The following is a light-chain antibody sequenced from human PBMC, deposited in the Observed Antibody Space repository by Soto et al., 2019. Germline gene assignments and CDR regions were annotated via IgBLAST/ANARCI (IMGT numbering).Light chain of an antibody. V-gene: IGKV3-11*01. CDR3: QQRGDWPLT. CDR1: QSVNNF. J-gene: IGKJ4*01. CDR2: DAS. Sequence: EIVLTQSPATLSLSPGERATLSCRASQSVNNFLAWYQQKPGQAPRLLIYDASNRTTGIPARFSGSGAGTDFTLTISSLEPEDFAVYYCQQRGDWPLTFGGGTKVEIK.